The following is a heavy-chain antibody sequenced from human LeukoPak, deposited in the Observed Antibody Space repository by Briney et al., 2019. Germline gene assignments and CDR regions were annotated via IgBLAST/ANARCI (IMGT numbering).Heavy chain of an antibody. CDR1: GGSFNSYS. CDR3: ARGYYPPRWYFDL. J-gene: IGHJ2*01. Sequence: PSETLSLTCALYGGSFNSYSWSWTWIRQTPEKGLEWIGEIIEKGNANYNPSLKSRVTIDLDTSKNQFSLKLTSMTAADTAMYYCARGYYPPRWYFDLWGRGTLVTVSS. V-gene: IGHV4-34*01. CDR2: IIEKGNA. D-gene: IGHD3-10*01.